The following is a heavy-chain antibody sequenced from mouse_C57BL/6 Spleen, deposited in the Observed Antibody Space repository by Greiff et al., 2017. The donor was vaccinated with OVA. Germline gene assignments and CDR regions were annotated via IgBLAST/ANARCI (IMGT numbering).Heavy chain of an antibody. CDR1: GYTFTSYW. D-gene: IGHD2-3*01. CDR3: ARLDDGYYGEYFDV. Sequence: QVQLKQSGAELVKPGASVKLSCKASGYTFTSYWMHWVKQRPGQGLEWIGMIHPNSGSTNYNEKFKSKATLTVDKSSSTAYMQLSSLTSEDSAVYYCARLDDGYYGEYFDVWGTGTTVTVSS. CDR2: IHPNSGST. J-gene: IGHJ1*03. V-gene: IGHV1-64*01.